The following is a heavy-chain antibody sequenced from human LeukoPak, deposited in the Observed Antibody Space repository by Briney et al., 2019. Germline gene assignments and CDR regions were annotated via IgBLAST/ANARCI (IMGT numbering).Heavy chain of an antibody. Sequence: PSETLSLTCTVSGGSISSGSYYWSWIRQPPGKGLEWIGYIYYSGSTNYKPSLKSRVTISVDTSKNQFSLKLSSVTAADTAVYYCARAGSGYDFRRDYYMDVWGKGTTVTISS. CDR3: ARAGSGYDFRRDYYMDV. CDR2: IYYSGST. CDR1: GGSISSGSYY. D-gene: IGHD5-12*01. V-gene: IGHV4-61*01. J-gene: IGHJ6*03.